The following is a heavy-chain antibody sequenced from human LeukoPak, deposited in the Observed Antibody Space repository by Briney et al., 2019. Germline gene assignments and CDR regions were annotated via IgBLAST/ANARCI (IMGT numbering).Heavy chain of an antibody. V-gene: IGHV4-38-2*02. J-gene: IGHJ5*02. CDR1: DYSINSDYY. CDR3: AREGTDRSSWYHWFDP. D-gene: IGHD6-13*01. CDR2: IYHVGNT. Sequence: PSETLSLTCIVSDYSINSDYYWGWIRQPAGKGLEWIGSIYHVGNTYYNPSLKSRVTISIDTSNNQFSLRLRSVTAADTAVYYCAREGTDRSSWYHWFDPWGQGTLVTVSS.